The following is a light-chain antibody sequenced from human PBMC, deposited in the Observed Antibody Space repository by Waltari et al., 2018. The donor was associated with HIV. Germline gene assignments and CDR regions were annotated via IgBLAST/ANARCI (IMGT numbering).Light chain of an antibody. CDR3: QQSET. CDR2: GAS. Sequence: ELVLTQSPGTLSLSPGERATLSCRASQSVSGSYLAWYQQKSGRAPRLLIYGASSRATGIPDRFSGSGSGTEFTLTIARLEPEDFAVYYCQQSETFGQGTRVEIK. J-gene: IGKJ1*01. V-gene: IGKV3-20*01. CDR1: QSVSGSY.